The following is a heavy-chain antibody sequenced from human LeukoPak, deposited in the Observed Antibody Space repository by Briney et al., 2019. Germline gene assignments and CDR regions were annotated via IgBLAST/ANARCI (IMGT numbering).Heavy chain of an antibody. CDR1: GGSISPYY. CDR3: ARVTLGFGAGFDY. Sequence: PSETLSLTCTVSGGSISPYYWSWIRQPPGKALECIGYIYHSGSTNYNPSLKSRLTISVDTSKNQFSLKLSSVTAADTAVYYCARVTLGFGAGFDYWGQGTLVTVSS. V-gene: IGHV4-59*01. D-gene: IGHD3-10*01. J-gene: IGHJ4*02. CDR2: IYHSGST.